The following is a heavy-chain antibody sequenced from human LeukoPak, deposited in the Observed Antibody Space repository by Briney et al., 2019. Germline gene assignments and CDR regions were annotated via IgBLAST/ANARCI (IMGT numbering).Heavy chain of an antibody. D-gene: IGHD1-26*01. CDR2: ISGGDKT. CDR3: ARPPHIGSSLDY. CDR1: GVTVRSNY. V-gene: IGHV3-66*01. J-gene: IGHJ4*02. Sequence: GGSLRLSCAVSGVTVRSNYMSWVRQAPGKGLEWVSIISGGDKTDYADSVKGRFTVSKDNSRNTLYLQMNSLRVEDTAVYYCARPPHIGSSLDYWGQGTLVTVSS.